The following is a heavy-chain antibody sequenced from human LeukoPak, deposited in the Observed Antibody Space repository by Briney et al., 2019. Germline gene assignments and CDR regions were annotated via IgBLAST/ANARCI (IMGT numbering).Heavy chain of an antibody. D-gene: IGHD1-1*01. CDR1: GFTFSGSA. CDR3: ARGGHDPGIPFDI. CDR2: ISSTGGNS. J-gene: IGHJ3*02. Sequence: GGSLRLSCAASGFTFSGSAMSWVRQAPGKGLDWVSLISSTGGNSYYADSVKGRFTISRDNSKDTLYLQMDSLRAADTAIYYCARGGHDPGIPFDIWGQGTMVTVSS. V-gene: IGHV3-23*01.